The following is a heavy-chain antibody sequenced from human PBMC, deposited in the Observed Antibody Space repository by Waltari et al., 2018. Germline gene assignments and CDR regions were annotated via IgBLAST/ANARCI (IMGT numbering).Heavy chain of an antibody. Sequence: EVQLVESGGGLVQPGGSLRLSCAASGFTFSSYAMNWVRQAPGKGPEGVSTMSGNGVSRYDGDSVEGRFTISRDNSRNTVYLQMSSLRAEDTAIYYCAKAHWDYGNYYYYYMDGWGNGTTVIVSS. CDR2: MSGNGVSR. CDR1: GFTFSSYA. J-gene: IGHJ6*03. CDR3: AKAHWDYGNYYYYYMDG. D-gene: IGHD1-7*01. V-gene: IGHV3-23*04.